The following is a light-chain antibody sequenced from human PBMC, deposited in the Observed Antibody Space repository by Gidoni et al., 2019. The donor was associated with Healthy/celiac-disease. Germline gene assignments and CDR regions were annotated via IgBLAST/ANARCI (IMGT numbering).Light chain of an antibody. CDR3: QQYDNLPLT. Sequence: LQMPQSPSYLSASVGDRVTITCQASQAISNYLNWYQQKPGKAPKLLIYDASKLETGVPSRFSGSGSGTDFTFTISSLQPEDIATYYCQQYDNLPLTFGGGTKVEIK. CDR1: QAISNY. CDR2: DAS. J-gene: IGKJ4*01. V-gene: IGKV1-33*01.